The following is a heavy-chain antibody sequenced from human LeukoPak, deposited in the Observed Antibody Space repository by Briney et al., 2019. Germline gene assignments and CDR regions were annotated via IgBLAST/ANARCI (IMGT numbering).Heavy chain of an antibody. J-gene: IGHJ4*02. CDR3: ARDRGWLQFDY. V-gene: IGHV3-7*01. D-gene: IGHD5-24*01. Sequence: GGSLRLSCAASGSTFSSYWISWVRQAPGKGLEWVANIKEDGSVKYYLDSVKGRFTISRDNVKNSLYLQMNSLRAEDTAVYYCARDRGWLQFDYWGQGTLVTVS. CDR1: GSTFSSYW. CDR2: IKEDGSVK.